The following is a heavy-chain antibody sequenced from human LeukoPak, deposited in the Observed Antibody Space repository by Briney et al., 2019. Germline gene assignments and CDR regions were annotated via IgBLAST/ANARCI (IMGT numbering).Heavy chain of an antibody. CDR3: ARGVYDSSGYYFDY. Sequence: ASVKVSCMASGYTFTSYDINWVRQATGQGLEWMGWMNPNSGNTGYAQKFQGRVTMTRNTSISTAYMELSSLRSEDTAVYYCARGVYDSSGYYFDYWGQGTLVTVSS. CDR1: GYTFTSYD. J-gene: IGHJ4*02. CDR2: MNPNSGNT. D-gene: IGHD3-22*01. V-gene: IGHV1-8*01.